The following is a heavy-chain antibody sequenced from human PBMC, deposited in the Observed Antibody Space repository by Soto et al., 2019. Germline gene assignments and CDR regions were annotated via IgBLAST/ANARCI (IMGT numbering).Heavy chain of an antibody. J-gene: IGHJ4*02. Sequence: PLVETGGGLIQPGTSLTLSCAASGFSVSRNYMTWVRQAPGKGLEWVSFVYSGGATFYADSVKGRFILYRDDSQNTMYLQMNNLRAEDTAVYYCARVPGRLWGRGTLVTVAS. CDR3: ARVPGRL. CDR1: GFSVSRNY. V-gene: IGHV3-53*02. CDR2: VYSGGAT. D-gene: IGHD3-10*01.